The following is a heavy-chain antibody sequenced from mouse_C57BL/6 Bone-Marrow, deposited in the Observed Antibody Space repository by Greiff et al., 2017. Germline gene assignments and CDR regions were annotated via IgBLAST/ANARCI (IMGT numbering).Heavy chain of an antibody. CDR2: IGPGRGST. J-gene: IGHJ3*01. Sequence: VQLVESGAELVKPGASVKISCKASGYTFTDYYINWVKQRPGQGLEWIGKIGPGRGSTYYNEKFKGKATLTADKSSSTAYMKLSSLTSEDSAVYFCASQNYYDYGGFAYWGQGTLVTVSA. V-gene: IGHV1-77*01. CDR1: GYTFTDYY. CDR3: ASQNYYDYGGFAY. D-gene: IGHD2-4*01.